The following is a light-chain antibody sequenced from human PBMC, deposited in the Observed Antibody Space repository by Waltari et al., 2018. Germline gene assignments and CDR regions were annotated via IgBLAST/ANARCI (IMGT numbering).Light chain of an antibody. CDR1: SSNIGAGYD. J-gene: IGLJ2*01. CDR2: GTR. V-gene: IGLV1-40*01. Sequence: QSGLTQPPSVSGAPGQRVTISCTGSSSNIGAGYDVHWYQLLPGTAPKLLIYGTRNRPPWVPDRFSGSQSGTSASLAITGLQAEDEAGYYCQSYDSSLSGSVFGGGTKLTVL. CDR3: QSYDSSLSGSV.